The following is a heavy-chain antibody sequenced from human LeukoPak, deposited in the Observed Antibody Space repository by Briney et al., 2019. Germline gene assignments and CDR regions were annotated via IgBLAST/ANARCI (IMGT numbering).Heavy chain of an antibody. Sequence: PSETLSLTCTVSGGSISSSSYYWGWIRQPPGKGLEWIGSIYYSGSTYYNPSLKSRVTISVDTSKNQFSLKLSSVTAADTAVYYCARLQEIIVVPAAFHHAFDIWGQGTMVTVSS. V-gene: IGHV4-39*01. CDR2: IYYSGST. CDR3: ARLQEIIVVPAAFHHAFDI. D-gene: IGHD2-2*01. J-gene: IGHJ3*02. CDR1: GGSISSSSYY.